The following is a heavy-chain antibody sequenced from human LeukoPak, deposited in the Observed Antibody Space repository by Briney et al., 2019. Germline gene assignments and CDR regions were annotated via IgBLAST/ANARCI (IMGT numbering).Heavy chain of an antibody. Sequence: SMKVSRKASGGTFSSYAISWVRQAPGQGLEWMGGIIPIFGTANYAQKFQGRVTITADESTSTAYMELSSLRSEDTAVYYCTVSYDYGDENWFDPWGQGTLVTVSS. J-gene: IGHJ5*02. CDR3: TVSYDYGDENWFDP. V-gene: IGHV1-69*13. CDR2: IIPIFGTA. D-gene: IGHD4-17*01. CDR1: GGTFSSYA.